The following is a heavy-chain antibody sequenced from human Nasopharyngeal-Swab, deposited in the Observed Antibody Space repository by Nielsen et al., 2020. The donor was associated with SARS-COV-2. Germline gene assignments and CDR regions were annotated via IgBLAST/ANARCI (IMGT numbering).Heavy chain of an antibody. CDR3: ARGCVLTGPSCYYYGMDV. Sequence: GSLKISCAASGFTFNSYSMNWVRQAPGKGLEWVSSISSSSSYIYYADSVKGRFTISRDNAKNSLYLQMNSLRAEDTAVYYCARGCVLTGPSCYYYGMDVWGQGTTVTVSS. CDR1: GFTFNSYS. J-gene: IGHJ6*02. V-gene: IGHV3-21*01. D-gene: IGHD3-9*01. CDR2: ISSSSSYI.